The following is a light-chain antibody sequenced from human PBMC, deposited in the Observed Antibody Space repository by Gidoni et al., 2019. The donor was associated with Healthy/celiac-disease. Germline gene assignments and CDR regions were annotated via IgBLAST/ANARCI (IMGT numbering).Light chain of an antibody. CDR3: MQRIEFPWT. J-gene: IGKJ1*01. Sequence: DIVMTQTPLSLPVTPGEPASISCRSSQSLLDSDDGNTYLDWYLQKPGQSPQLLISTLSYRASGVPDRFSGSGSGTDFTLKISRVEAEDVGVYYCMQRIEFPWTFGQGTKVEIK. CDR2: TLS. CDR1: QSLLDSDDGNTY. V-gene: IGKV2-40*01.